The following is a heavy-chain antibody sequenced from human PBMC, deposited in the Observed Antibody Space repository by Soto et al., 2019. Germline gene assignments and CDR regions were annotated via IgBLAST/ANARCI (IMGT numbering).Heavy chain of an antibody. D-gene: IGHD5-12*01. Sequence: PGGSLRLSCAASGFTFSSYGMHWVRQAPGKGLEWVAVIWYDGSNKYYADSVKGRFTISRDNSKNTLYLQMNSLRAEDTAVYYCARDNGYSGYDSNFDYWGQGTLVTVSS. CDR1: GFTFSSYG. V-gene: IGHV3-33*01. J-gene: IGHJ4*02. CDR3: ARDNGYSGYDSNFDY. CDR2: IWYDGSNK.